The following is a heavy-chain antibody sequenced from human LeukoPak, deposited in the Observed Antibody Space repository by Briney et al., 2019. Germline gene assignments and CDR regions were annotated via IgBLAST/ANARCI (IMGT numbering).Heavy chain of an antibody. J-gene: IGHJ4*02. Sequence: SVKVSCKASGGTFSSYAISWVRQAPGQGLEWMGGIIPIFGTANYAQKFQGRVTITADESTSTAYMELSSLRSEDTAVYYCARDREEAVAGTNGGVAFDYWGQGTLVTVSS. CDR1: GGTFSSYA. CDR3: ARDREEAVAGTNGGVAFDY. D-gene: IGHD6-19*01. V-gene: IGHV1-69*13. CDR2: IIPIFGTA.